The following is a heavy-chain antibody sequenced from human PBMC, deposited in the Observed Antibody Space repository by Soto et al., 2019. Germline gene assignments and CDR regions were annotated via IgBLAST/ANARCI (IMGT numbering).Heavy chain of an antibody. J-gene: IGHJ5*02. CDR3: AKDRRGVRITMVRGVIEPYFDP. CDR1: GFTFSSYG. D-gene: IGHD3-10*01. V-gene: IGHV3-30*18. CDR2: ISYDGSNK. Sequence: GGSLRLSCAASGFTFSSYGMHWVRQAPGKGLEWVAVISYDGSNKYYADTVKGRFTISRDNSKNTLYLQMNSLRAEDTAVYYCAKDRRGVRITMVRGVIEPYFDPWGQGTLVTVSA.